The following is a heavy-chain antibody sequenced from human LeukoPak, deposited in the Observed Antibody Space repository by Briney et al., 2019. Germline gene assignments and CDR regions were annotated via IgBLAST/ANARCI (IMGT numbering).Heavy chain of an antibody. CDR1: GFTFSSYA. J-gene: IGHJ6*02. D-gene: IGHD1-26*01. Sequence: GGSLRLSCAASGFTFSSYAMSWVRQAPGKGLEWVSAISGSGGSTYYADSVKGRFTISRDNSKNTLYLQMNSLRAEDTAVYYCARGRSGSYYYYGMDVWGQGTTVTVSS. V-gene: IGHV3-23*01. CDR3: ARGRSGSYYYYGMDV. CDR2: ISGSGGST.